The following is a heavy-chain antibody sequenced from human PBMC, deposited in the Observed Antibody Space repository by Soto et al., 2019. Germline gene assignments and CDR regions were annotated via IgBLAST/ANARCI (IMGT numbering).Heavy chain of an antibody. CDR3: ARGTGGRGYELFDY. V-gene: IGHV1-69*06. Sequence: SVKVSCKASGGTFSSYAISWVRQAPGQGLEWMGGIIPIFGTANYAQKFQGRVTITADKSTSTAYMELSSLRSEDTAVYYCARGTGGRGYELFDYWGQGTLVIVSS. J-gene: IGHJ4*02. CDR2: IIPIFGTA. CDR1: GGTFSSYA. D-gene: IGHD5-12*01.